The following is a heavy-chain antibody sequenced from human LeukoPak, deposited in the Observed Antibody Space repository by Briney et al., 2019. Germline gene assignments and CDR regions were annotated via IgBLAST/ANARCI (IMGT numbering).Heavy chain of an antibody. Sequence: TLSPTCTLSGDSRTNSIDYWGWILQPPGKGLEWIGTIDYSGSIYYNPSLKSRATISIDTSKNQFSLKLSSVTAADTAMYYCARERTKGAHDAFDIWGQGTMVTVSS. CDR1: GDSRTNSIDY. V-gene: IGHV4-39*07. CDR3: ARERTKGAHDAFDI. J-gene: IGHJ3*02. D-gene: IGHD2-8*01. CDR2: IDYSGSI.